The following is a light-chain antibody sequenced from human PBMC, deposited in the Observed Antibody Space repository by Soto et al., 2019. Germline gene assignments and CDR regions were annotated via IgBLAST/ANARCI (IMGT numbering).Light chain of an antibody. CDR1: QSISSW. J-gene: IGKJ1*01. CDR3: QQYNSYPWT. V-gene: IGKV1-5*03. Sequence: DIQMTQSPSTLSASVGDRVTITCRASQSISSWLAWYQQKPGKAPKLLIYKASSLESGVPSRFSGSGSGTQFTLALSSLQPDDFATYYCQQYNSYPWTFGQGTKVEIK. CDR2: KAS.